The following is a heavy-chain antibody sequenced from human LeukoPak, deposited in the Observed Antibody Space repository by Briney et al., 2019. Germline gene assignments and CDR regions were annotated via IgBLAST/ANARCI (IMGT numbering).Heavy chain of an antibody. CDR3: AXEGLCVGDTCHGRDKXLXX. J-gene: IGHJ4*02. CDR1: GGTFSNFG. CDR2: IISIFGTP. Sequence: SVKVSCKASGGTFSNFGITWVRQAPGQGLEWMGRIISIFGTPNYAQKFQGRVTITTDESTSTAYMDLYSLRSEATAVYYCAXEGLCVGDTCHGRDKXLXXWGQXTLVTX. V-gene: IGHV1-69*05. D-gene: IGHD2-21*01.